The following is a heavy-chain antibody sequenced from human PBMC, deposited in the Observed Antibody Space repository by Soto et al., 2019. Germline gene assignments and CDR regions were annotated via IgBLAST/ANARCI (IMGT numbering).Heavy chain of an antibody. V-gene: IGHV1-69*05. J-gene: IGHJ4*02. CDR2: IIPIFGTA. CDR3: ARGFNSRFLEWLLYPDY. CDR1: GGTFSSYA. Sequence: SVKVSCKASGGTFSSYAISWVRQAPGQGLEWMGGIIPIFGTASYAQKFQGRVTMTRDTSTSTVYMELSSLRSEDTAVYYCARGFNSRFLEWLLYPDYWGQGTLVTVSS. D-gene: IGHD3-3*01.